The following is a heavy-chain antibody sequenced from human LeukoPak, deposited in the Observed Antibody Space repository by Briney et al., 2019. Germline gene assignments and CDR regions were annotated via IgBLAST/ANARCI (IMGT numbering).Heavy chain of an antibody. CDR3: ARDLRKYRMAFFRSSYKGGFDY. D-gene: IGHD6-6*01. CDR1: GFTFSSYP. J-gene: IGHJ4*02. CDR2: ISYDGSNK. V-gene: IGHV3-30*04. Sequence: GGSLRLSCAASGFTFSSYPMHWVRQAPGKGLEWVAVISYDGSNKYYADSVKGRFTISRDNSKNTVYLQMNSLRAEDTAVYYCARDLRKYRMAFFRSSYKGGFDYWGQGTLVTVSS.